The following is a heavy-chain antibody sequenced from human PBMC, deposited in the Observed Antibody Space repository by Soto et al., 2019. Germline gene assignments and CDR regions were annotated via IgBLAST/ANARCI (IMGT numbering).Heavy chain of an antibody. Sequence: GGSLRLSCTASGFNFADYAVHWVRQVPGKGLEWVSFIRAKAHGGSTDYAASVKGRFTISRDDSKSIAYLQMNSLKTEDTALYYCTRAYSSSPLDYWGQGARVTVSS. CDR2: IRAKAHGGST. V-gene: IGHV3-49*04. D-gene: IGHD6-13*01. CDR3: TRAYSSSPLDY. CDR1: GFNFADYA. J-gene: IGHJ4*02.